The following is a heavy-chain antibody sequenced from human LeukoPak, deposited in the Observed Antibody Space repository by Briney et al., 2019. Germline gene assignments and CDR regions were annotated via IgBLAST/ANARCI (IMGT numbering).Heavy chain of an antibody. D-gene: IGHD2-2*01. CDR2: ISSNGGST. CDR3: ARDSIYCSSTSCYRYFQH. CDR1: RFTFSSYA. J-gene: IGHJ1*01. Sequence: PGGSLRLSCSASRFTFSSYAMHWVRQAPVKGLEYVSAISSNGGSTYYANSVKGRFTISRDNSKNTLYLQMGSLRAEDMAVYYCARDSIYCSSTSCYRYFQHWGQGTLVTVSS. V-gene: IGHV3-64*01.